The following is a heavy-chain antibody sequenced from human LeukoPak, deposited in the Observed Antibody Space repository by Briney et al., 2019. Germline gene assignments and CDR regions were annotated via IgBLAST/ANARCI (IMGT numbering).Heavy chain of an antibody. V-gene: IGHV4-61*01. CDR2: IYNGVNT. J-gene: IGHJ5*02. CDR3: ARSRAFNSGAFDP. CDR1: GASVSSASY. Sequence: SETLSLTCTVSGASVSSASYWTWIRQPPGKGVEWIAHIYNGVNTNYNPSLKSRVTISVDTSKNQFSLRLNSVTAADTAVYYCARSRAFNSGAFDPWGQGSLVAVSS. D-gene: IGHD1-26*01.